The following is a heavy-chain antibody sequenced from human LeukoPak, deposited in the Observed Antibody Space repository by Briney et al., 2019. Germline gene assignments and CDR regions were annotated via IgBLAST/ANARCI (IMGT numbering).Heavy chain of an antibody. V-gene: IGHV4-4*07. D-gene: IGHD2-8*01. CDR3: AREGAPIVLMVYDVVGWFDP. Sequence: SETLSLTCTVSGGSISSYYWSWIRQPAGKGLEGIGCIYTSGSTNYNPSLKSRVTMSVDTSKNQFSLKLSSVTAADTAVYYCAREGAPIVLMVYDVVGWFDPWGQGTLVTVSS. J-gene: IGHJ5*02. CDR1: GGSISSYY. CDR2: IYTSGST.